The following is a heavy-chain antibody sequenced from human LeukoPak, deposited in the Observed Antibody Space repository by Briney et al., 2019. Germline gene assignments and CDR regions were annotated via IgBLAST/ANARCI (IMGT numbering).Heavy chain of an antibody. V-gene: IGHV4-61*02. CDR1: GGSISSGSYY. J-gene: IGHJ3*02. D-gene: IGHD6-13*01. CDR2: IYTSGST. CDR3: ARVKQLGIHAFDI. Sequence: SQTLSLTCTVSGGSISSGSYYWSWIRQPAGKGLEWIGRIYTSGSTNYNPSLKSRVTISVDTSKNQFSLKLSSVTAADTAVYYCARVKQLGIHAFDIWGQGTMVTVSS.